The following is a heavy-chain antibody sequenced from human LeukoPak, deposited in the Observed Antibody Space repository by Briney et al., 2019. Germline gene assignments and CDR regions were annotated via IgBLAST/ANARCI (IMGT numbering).Heavy chain of an antibody. V-gene: IGHV4-59*01. J-gene: IGHJ1*01. CDR2: IYYSGST. Sequence: KASETLSLTCTVSGGSMSGYFWSWIRQPPGKGLEWIGYIYYSGSTYYNPSLKSRVTISVDTSKNQFSLKLSSVTAADTAVYYCARSITSSWYGDFQHWGQGTLVTVSS. CDR1: GGSMSGYF. CDR3: ARSITSSWYGDFQH. D-gene: IGHD6-13*01.